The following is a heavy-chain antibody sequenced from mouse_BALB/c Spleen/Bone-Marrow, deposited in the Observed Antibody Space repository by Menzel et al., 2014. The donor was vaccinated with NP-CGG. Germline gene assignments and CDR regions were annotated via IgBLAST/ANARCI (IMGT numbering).Heavy chain of an antibody. D-gene: IGHD1-2*01. J-gene: IGHJ3*01. V-gene: IGHV5-12-2*01. CDR3: ARRYDYGYGPFAY. CDR2: ISNGGGST. CDR1: GFTFSSYT. Sequence: EVQVVESGGGLVQPGGSLKLSCAASGFTFSSYTMSWVRQTPEKRLEWVAYISNGGGSTYYPDTVKGRFTISRDNAKNTLYLQMSSLKSEDTAMYYCARRYDYGYGPFAYWGQGTLVTVSA.